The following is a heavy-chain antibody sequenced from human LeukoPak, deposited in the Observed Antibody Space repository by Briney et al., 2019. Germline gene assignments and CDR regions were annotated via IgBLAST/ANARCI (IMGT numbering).Heavy chain of an antibody. CDR3: ARDWNYYDSSDVFDY. CDR2: INPNSGGT. J-gene: IGHJ4*02. V-gene: IGHV1-2*06. D-gene: IGHD3-22*01. CDR1: GYTFTGYY. Sequence: ASVKVSCKASGYTFTGYYMHWVRQAPGQGLEWMGRINPNSGGTNYAQKFQGRVTMTRDTSISTAYMELSRLRSDDTAVYYCARDWNYYDSSDVFDYWGQGTLVTVSS.